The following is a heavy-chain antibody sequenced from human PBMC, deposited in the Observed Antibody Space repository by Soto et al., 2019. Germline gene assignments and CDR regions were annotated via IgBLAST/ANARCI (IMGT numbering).Heavy chain of an antibody. CDR3: AREYYDILTGYLSGYMDV. J-gene: IGHJ6*03. Sequence: GASVKVSCKASGYTFTSYDINWVRQATGQGLEWMGWMNPNSGNTGYEQKFQGRVTMTRNTSISTAYMELSSLRSEDTAVYYCAREYYDILTGYLSGYMDVWGKGTTVTVSS. CDR1: GYTFTSYD. D-gene: IGHD3-9*01. CDR2: MNPNSGNT. V-gene: IGHV1-8*01.